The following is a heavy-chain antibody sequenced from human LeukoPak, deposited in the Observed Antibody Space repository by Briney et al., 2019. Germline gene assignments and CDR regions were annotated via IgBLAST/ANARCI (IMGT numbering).Heavy chain of an antibody. CDR1: GFTFSSYG. J-gene: IGHJ4*02. Sequence: GRSLRLSCAASGFTFSSYGMHWVRQAPGKGLEWVAVIWSDGSNKYYADSVKGRFTTSRDNSKNTVYLQMNSLRGEDTAVYYCARGGDDFWSGYYWGQGTLVTVSS. CDR2: IWSDGSNK. V-gene: IGHV3-33*01. D-gene: IGHD3-3*01. CDR3: ARGGDDFWSGYY.